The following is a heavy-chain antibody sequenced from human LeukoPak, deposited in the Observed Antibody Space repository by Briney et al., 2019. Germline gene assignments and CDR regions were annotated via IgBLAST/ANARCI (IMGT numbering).Heavy chain of an antibody. D-gene: IGHD6-13*01. J-gene: IGHJ4*02. CDR2: ISYDGSNK. CDR1: GFTFSSYG. V-gene: IGHV3-30*03. CDR3: ARLIAAAGLLGPFDY. Sequence: GGSLRLSCAASGFTFSSYGMHWVRQAPGKGLEWVAVISYDGSNKYYADSVKGRFTISRDNSKNTLYLQMNSLRAEDTAVYYCARLIAAAGLLGPFDYWGQGTLVTVSS.